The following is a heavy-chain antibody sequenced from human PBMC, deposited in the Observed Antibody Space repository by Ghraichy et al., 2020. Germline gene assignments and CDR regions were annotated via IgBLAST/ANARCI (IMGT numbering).Heavy chain of an antibody. CDR1: GGSISSYY. V-gene: IGHV4-59*01. CDR3: ARARYNWNYVNAFDI. CDR2: IYYSGST. J-gene: IGHJ3*02. Sequence: SETLSLTYTVSGGSISSYYWSWIRQPPGKGLEWIGYIYYSGSTNYNPSLKSRVTISVDTSKNQFSLKLSSVTAADTAVYYCARARYNWNYVNAFDIWGQGTMVTVSS. D-gene: IGHD1-7*01.